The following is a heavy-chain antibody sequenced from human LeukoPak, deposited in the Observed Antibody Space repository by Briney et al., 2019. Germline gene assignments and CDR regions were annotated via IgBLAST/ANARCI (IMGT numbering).Heavy chain of an antibody. CDR1: GFTFSNFW. CDR2: IHPEGNEK. CDR3: ARGDAFSGDH. Sequence: GGSLRLSCAVSGFTFSNFWMSWVRQAPGRGLEWVANIHPEGNEKYHVESVKGRFTISRDNAKNSLFLQMNGLRVEDTAVYYCARGDAFSGDHWGQGTLVTDSS. V-gene: IGHV3-7*04. J-gene: IGHJ4*02.